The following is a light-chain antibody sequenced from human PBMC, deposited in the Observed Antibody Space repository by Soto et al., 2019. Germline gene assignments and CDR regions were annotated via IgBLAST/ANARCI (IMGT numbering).Light chain of an antibody. J-gene: IGKJ1*01. CDR3: QQYNTFWT. CDR1: QSISSR. Sequence: DIQMTQSPSTLSASVVDRVTITCRASQSISSRLAWYQQKPGKAPKLLIYDVSNLESGVPSRFSGSGSGTEFTLTISSLQPDDFATYYCQQYNTFWTFGQGTKVDI. CDR2: DVS. V-gene: IGKV1-5*01.